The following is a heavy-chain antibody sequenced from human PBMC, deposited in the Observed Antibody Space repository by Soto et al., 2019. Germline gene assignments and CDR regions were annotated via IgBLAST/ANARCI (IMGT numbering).Heavy chain of an antibody. CDR2: INPNSGGT. CDR3: ARVLGGYDWDYYYYGMDV. V-gene: IGHV1-2*02. Sequence: ASVKVSCKASGYTFTGYYMHWVRQAPGQGLEWMGWINPNSGGTNYAQKFQGRVTMTRDTSISTAYMELSRLRSDDTAVYYCARVLGGYDWDYYYYGMDVWGQGTTVTVSS. J-gene: IGHJ6*02. CDR1: GYTFTGYY. D-gene: IGHD5-12*01.